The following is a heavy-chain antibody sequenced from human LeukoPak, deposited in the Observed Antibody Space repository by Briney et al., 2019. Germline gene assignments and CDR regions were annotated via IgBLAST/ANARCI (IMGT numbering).Heavy chain of an antibody. V-gene: IGHV3-23*01. CDR1: GFSFSNYA. CDR3: AKAPRHDLAGFYLDY. D-gene: IGHD3-3*01. Sequence: PGGSLRLSCAASGFSFSNYAMTWVRQAPGKGLEGVSGISGSGGSTWYADSVKVRFTISRANSKNMIYLQMSSLRAEDTALYYCAKAPRHDLAGFYLDYWGQGTLVTVSS. J-gene: IGHJ4*02. CDR2: ISGSGGST.